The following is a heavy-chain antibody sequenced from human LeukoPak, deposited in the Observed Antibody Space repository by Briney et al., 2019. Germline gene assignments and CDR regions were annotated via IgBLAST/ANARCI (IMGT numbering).Heavy chain of an antibody. Sequence: PSETLSLTCAVYGGSFSGYFWSWIRQPPGKGLEWIGEINHSGSTNYNPSLKSRVTKSVDTSKNQFSLKLSSVTAADTAVYYCARGRGYNAFDYWGQGTLVTVSS. J-gene: IGHJ4*02. CDR2: INHSGST. D-gene: IGHD5-24*01. CDR3: ARGRGYNAFDY. CDR1: GGSFSGYF. V-gene: IGHV4-34*01.